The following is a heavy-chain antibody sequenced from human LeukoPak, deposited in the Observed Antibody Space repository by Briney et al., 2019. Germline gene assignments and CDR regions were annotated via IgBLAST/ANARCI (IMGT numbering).Heavy chain of an antibody. Sequence: SETLSLTCTVSGGSISSYYWSWIRQPAGKGLEWIGRIYTSGSTNYNPSLKSRVTISVDKSKNQFSLKLSSVTAADTAVYYCARDRFDSYGSGVVYYYYYMDVWGEGTTVTISS. V-gene: IGHV4-4*07. CDR2: IYTSGST. CDR1: GGSISSYY. D-gene: IGHD3-10*01. CDR3: ARDRFDSYGSGVVYYYYYMDV. J-gene: IGHJ6*03.